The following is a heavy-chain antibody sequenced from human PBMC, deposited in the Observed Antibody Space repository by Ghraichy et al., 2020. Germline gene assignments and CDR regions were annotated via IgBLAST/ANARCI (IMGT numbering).Heavy chain of an antibody. CDR3: TKGEDGSPDY. V-gene: IGHV3-30*18. Sequence: LSLTCAASGFTFSRYGLHWVRQAPGKGLEWVTLISDEKTKFYADSVKGRFTISRDNSKNTLFLQMNSLRAEDTAVYYCTKGEDGSPDYWGQGTLVIVSS. CDR2: ISDEKTK. D-gene: IGHD1-26*01. J-gene: IGHJ4*02. CDR1: GFTFSRYG.